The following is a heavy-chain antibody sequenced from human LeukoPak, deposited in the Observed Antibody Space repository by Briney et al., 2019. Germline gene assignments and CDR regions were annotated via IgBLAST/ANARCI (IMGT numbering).Heavy chain of an antibody. CDR2: IYTSGST. CDR1: GGSISSYY. D-gene: IGHD3-3*01. Sequence: PAETLSLTCTVSGGSISSYYWSWIRQPPGKGLEWIGYIYTSGSTNYNPALTSRVTISVATSKNQFSLKLSSVTAADTAVYYCARSYYDFWSGYYQLGYMDVWGKGTTVTVSS. CDR3: ARSYYDFWSGYYQLGYMDV. J-gene: IGHJ6*03. V-gene: IGHV4-4*09.